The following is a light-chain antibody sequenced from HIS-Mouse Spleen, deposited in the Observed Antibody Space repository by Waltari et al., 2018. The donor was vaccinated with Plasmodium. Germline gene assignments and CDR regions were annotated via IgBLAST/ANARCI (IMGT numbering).Light chain of an antibody. J-gene: IGLJ3*02. CDR1: ALPKKY. CDR3: YSTDSSGNHRV. CDR2: EDS. V-gene: IGLV3-10*01. Sequence: QPPSVSVSPGQTARITCSGDALPKKYAYWYQQKSGQAPVLVNYEDSKRPSGIPERFSGPSSGTMATLTISGAQVEDEADYYCYSTDSSGNHRVFGGVTKLTVL.